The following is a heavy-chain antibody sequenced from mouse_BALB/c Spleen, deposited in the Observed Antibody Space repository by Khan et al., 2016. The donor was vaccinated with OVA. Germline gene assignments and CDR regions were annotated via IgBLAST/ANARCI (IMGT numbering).Heavy chain of an antibody. D-gene: IGHD2-2*01. CDR3: TRFGYLFAY. CDR1: GYTFPSYW. CDR2: IYPGNSDT. V-gene: IGHV1-5*01. J-gene: IGHJ3*01. Sequence: VQLQQSGTVLARPGPSVKMSCKASGYTFPSYWMHWVKQRPGQGLEWIGAIYPGNSDTRYKQKFKGKAQLTAVTSPSTAYMELSSLTKEDSAVYYCTRFGYLFAYWGQGTRVTVSA.